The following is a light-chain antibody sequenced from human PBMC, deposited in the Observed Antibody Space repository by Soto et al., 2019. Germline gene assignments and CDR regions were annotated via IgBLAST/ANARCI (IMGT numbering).Light chain of an antibody. CDR3: QQSYTTLGT. J-gene: IGKJ1*01. CDR2: TAS. CDR1: QRISNL. Sequence: DIQMTQSPSSLTASVGESVTITCRASQRISNLLNWYQQKPGKAPKLLIHTASSLQTGVPSRFTGSGSGTDFSLTINSLQPEDFATYYCQQSYTTLGTFGQGTKVDIK. V-gene: IGKV1-39*01.